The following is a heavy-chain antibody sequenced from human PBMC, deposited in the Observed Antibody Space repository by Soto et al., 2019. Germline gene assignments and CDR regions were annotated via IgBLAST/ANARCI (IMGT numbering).Heavy chain of an antibody. J-gene: IGHJ6*02. CDR1: GGSISSGGYY. Sequence: PSETLSLTSTVSGGSISSGGYYWSWIRQHPGKGLEWIGYIYYSGSTYYNPSLKSRVTISVDTSKNQFSLKLSSVTAADTAVYYCARVFGFGCMDVWGQGTTVTVSS. D-gene: IGHD3-10*01. V-gene: IGHV4-31*03. CDR3: ARVFGFGCMDV. CDR2: IYYSGST.